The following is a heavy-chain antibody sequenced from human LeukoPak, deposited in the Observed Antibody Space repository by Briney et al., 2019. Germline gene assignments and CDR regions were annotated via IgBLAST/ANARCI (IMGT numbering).Heavy chain of an antibody. V-gene: IGHV3-23*01. CDR2: ISGSGGST. CDR1: GLTFSSYA. J-gene: IGHJ4*02. D-gene: IGHD3-10*01. CDR3: AKGLTYYYGSGSYNDY. Sequence: GGSLRLSCAASGLTFSSYAMSWVRQAPGKGLEWVSAISGSGGSTYYADSVKGRFTISRDNSKNTLYLQMNSLRAEDTAVYYCAKGLTYYYGSGSYNDYWGQGTLVTVSS.